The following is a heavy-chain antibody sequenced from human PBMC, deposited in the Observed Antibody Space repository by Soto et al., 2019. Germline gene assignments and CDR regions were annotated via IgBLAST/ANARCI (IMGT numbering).Heavy chain of an antibody. CDR1: GFTFSSYW. Sequence: EVHLVESGGGLVQPGESLRLSCAASGFTFSSYWMHWVRQAPGKGLVWVSRINYDGSTTGYADAVKGRFTISRDNAKDTVYLEMNSLTAEDTAVYYCARVARGAWGIFDSWSQGTLVTVSS. CDR2: INYDGSTT. D-gene: IGHD3-16*01. V-gene: IGHV3-74*01. CDR3: ARVARGAWGIFDS. J-gene: IGHJ4*02.